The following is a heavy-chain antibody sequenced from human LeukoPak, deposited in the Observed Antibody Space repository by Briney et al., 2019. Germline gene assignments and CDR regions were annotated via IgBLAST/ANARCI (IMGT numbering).Heavy chain of an antibody. J-gene: IGHJ5*02. CDR3: ARVGIYCSSTSCYMYNWFDP. CDR2: IIPIFGTA. Sequence: SVKVSCKASGGTFSSYAISWVRQAPGQGLEWRGGIIPIFGTANYAQKFQGRVTITTDESTSTAYMELSSLRSEDTAVYYCARVGIYCSSTSCYMYNWFDPWGQGTLVTVSS. V-gene: IGHV1-69*05. D-gene: IGHD2-2*02. CDR1: GGTFSSYA.